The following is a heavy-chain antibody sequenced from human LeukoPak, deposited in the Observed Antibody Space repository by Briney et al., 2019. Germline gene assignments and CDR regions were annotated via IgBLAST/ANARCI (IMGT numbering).Heavy chain of an antibody. CDR2: ISYTGST. D-gene: IGHD3-10*01. CDR1: GGSISSSSLY. V-gene: IGHV4-39*01. J-gene: IGHJ5*02. Sequence: KPAGTLSLTCSVSGGSISSSSLYWGWIRQPPGKGLEWIGSISYTGSTYYNPSLKSRVTISVDTSKNQFSLRLNSVTAADTAMYYCARHGWNFHSGTYHTFDPWGQGTLVTVSS. CDR3: ARHGWNFHSGTYHTFDP.